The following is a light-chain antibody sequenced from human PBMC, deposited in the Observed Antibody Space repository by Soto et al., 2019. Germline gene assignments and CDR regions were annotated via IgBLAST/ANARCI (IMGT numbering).Light chain of an antibody. CDR3: QSYDSSLSGVV. CDR1: DSNIGSTA. CDR2: INT. J-gene: IGLJ2*01. V-gene: IGLV1-40*01. Sequence: QSVLTQPPSVSATPGQGVTLSCSGGDSNIGSTAVNWYQQLPGTAPKLLIYINTNRPSGVPDRFSGSKSGTSASLAITGLQAEDEADYYCQSYDSSLSGVVFGGGTKVTVL.